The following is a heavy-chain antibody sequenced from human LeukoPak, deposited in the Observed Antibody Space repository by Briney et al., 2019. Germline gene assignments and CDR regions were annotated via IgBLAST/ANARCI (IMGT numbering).Heavy chain of an antibody. CDR2: ISWNSGSI. Sequence: GGSLRLSCAASGFTFDDYAMHWVRQAPGKGLEWVSGISWNSGSIGYADSVKGRFTISRDNAKNSLYLQMNSLRAEDMALYYCAKDRGPTHDAFDIWGQGTTVTVSS. CDR1: GFTFDDYA. V-gene: IGHV3-9*03. D-gene: IGHD1-1*01. J-gene: IGHJ3*02. CDR3: AKDRGPTHDAFDI.